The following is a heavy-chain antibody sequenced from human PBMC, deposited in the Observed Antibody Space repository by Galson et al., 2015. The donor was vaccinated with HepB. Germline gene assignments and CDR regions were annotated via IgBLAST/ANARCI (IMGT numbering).Heavy chain of an antibody. CDR1: GFSLTTSGVG. J-gene: IGHJ4*02. V-gene: IGHV2-5*02. Sequence: PALVKPTQTLTLTCTFSGFSLTTSGVGVGWIRQPPGKALEWLALIFWDEDKWFSPSLKSRLTITKDTSKNQVVLTVTNADPGDTGTYFCAHRSRLLHNYFDYWGQGILVTVSS. CDR2: IFWDEDK. CDR3: AHRSRLLHNYFDY. D-gene: IGHD2-21*01.